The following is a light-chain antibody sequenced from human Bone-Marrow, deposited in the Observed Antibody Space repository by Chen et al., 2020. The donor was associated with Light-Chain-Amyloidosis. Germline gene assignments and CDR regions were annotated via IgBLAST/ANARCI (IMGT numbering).Light chain of an antibody. Sequence: QSVLTQPPSVSAAPGQKVTISCSGSSSNIGNNYVSWYQQLPGTAPKLLIYDNYKRPSGIPDRFSCSKSGTSATLGITGLQTGDEADYYCGTWDSSLSAGVFGGGTKLTVL. CDR1: SSNIGNNY. V-gene: IGLV1-51*01. CDR2: DNY. J-gene: IGLJ3*02. CDR3: GTWDSSLSAGV.